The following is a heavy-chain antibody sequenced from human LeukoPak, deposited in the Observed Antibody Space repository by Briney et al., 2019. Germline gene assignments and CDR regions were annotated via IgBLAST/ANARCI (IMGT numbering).Heavy chain of an antibody. Sequence: GGSLRLSCAASGFTFSAYGMHWVRQAPGKGLEWVAVIWSDGGKSYNSDSVKGRFTISRDNSKNTLYLQMNSLRADDTAVYHCATDSIGPATDFDYWGQGTLVTVSS. V-gene: IGHV3-33*01. J-gene: IGHJ4*02. CDR1: GFTFSAYG. D-gene: IGHD2-2*01. CDR2: IWSDGGKS. CDR3: ATDSIGPATDFDY.